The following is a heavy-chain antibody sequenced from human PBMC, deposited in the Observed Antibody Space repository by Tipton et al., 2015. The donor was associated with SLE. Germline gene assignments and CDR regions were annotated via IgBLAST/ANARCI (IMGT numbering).Heavy chain of an antibody. CDR3: ARDEVVVVPAATLYYYYYMDV. CDR2: ISAYNGNT. CDR1: GYTFTSYG. V-gene: IGHV1-18*01. D-gene: IGHD2-2*01. J-gene: IGHJ6*03. Sequence: QSGPEVKKPGASVKVSCKASGYTFTSYGISWVRQAPGQGLEWMGWISAYNGNTNYAQKLQGRVTMTTDTSTSTAYMELRSLRSDDTAVYYCARDEVVVVPAATLYYYYYMDVWVKGTTVTVSS.